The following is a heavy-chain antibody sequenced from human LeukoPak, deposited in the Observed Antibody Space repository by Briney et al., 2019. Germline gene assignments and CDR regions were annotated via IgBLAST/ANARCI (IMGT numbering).Heavy chain of an antibody. CDR3: AKAVSYGHDAFDI. CDR1: GFTFSSYA. V-gene: IGHV3-33*06. CDR2: IWYDGSNK. J-gene: IGHJ3*02. Sequence: GGSLRLSCAASGFTFSSYAMNWVRQAPGKGLEWVAVIWYDGSNKYYADSVKGRFTISIDNSKNTLYLQMNSLRAEDTAVYYCAKAVSYGHDAFDIWGQGTMVTVSS. D-gene: IGHD5-18*01.